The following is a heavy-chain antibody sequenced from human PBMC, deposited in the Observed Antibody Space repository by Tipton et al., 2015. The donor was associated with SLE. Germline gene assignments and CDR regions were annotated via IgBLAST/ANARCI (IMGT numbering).Heavy chain of an antibody. Sequence: TLSLTCTVSGGSFSGYYWSWIRQPPGKGLEWIGEINHSGSTNYNPSLKSRVTISVDTSKNQFSLKLSSVTAADTAVYYCARGAPEAVGVGSGWIDYWGQGTLVTVSS. CDR1: GGSFSGYY. D-gene: IGHD6-19*01. CDR3: ARGAPEAVGVGSGWIDY. CDR2: INHSGST. V-gene: IGHV4-34*01. J-gene: IGHJ4*02.